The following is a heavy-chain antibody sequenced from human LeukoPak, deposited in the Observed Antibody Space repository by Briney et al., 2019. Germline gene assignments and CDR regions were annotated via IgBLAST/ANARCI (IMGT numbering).Heavy chain of an antibody. D-gene: IGHD2-2*01. CDR1: GFTFSDYY. Sequence: GGSLRLSCAASGFTFSDYYMSWIRQAPGKGLEWVSYISSSGSTIYYADSVKGRFTISRDNAKNSLYLQMNSLRAEDTAVYYCARGYCSSTSCRSRRLYYYGMDVWGQGTTVTVSS. CDR3: ARGYCSSTSCRSRRLYYYGMDV. V-gene: IGHV3-11*01. J-gene: IGHJ6*02. CDR2: ISSSGSTI.